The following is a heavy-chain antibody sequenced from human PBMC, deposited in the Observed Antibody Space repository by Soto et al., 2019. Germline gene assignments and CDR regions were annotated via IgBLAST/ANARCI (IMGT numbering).Heavy chain of an antibody. Sequence: QVQLVESGGGLVKPGGSLRLSCAASGFTFSDYYMIWIRQAPGKGLKWVSYISSSNSYTNYADSVKGRFTISRDNAKNSLYLQMNSLRADDTAVYYCARVRALAADGMDVWGQGTTVTVSS. CDR3: ARVRALAADGMDV. V-gene: IGHV3-11*05. J-gene: IGHJ6*02. D-gene: IGHD6-19*01. CDR1: GFTFSDYY. CDR2: ISSSNSYT.